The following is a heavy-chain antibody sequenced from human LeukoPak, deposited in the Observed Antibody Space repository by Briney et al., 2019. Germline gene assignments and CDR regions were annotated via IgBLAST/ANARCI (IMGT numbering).Heavy chain of an antibody. V-gene: IGHV1-69*04. CDR1: GGTFSSYA. Sequence: ASVKVSCKASGGTFSSYAISWVRQAPGQGLEWMGRIIPIFGIANYAQKFQGRVTITADKSTSTAYMELSSLRSEDTAVYYCARGARVSGSPLVNYFDYWGQGTLVTVSS. J-gene: IGHJ4*02. CDR3: ARGARVSGSPLVNYFDY. D-gene: IGHD1-26*01. CDR2: IIPIFGIA.